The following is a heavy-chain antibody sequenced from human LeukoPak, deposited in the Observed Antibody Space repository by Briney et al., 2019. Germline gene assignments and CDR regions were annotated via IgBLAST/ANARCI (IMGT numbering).Heavy chain of an antibody. V-gene: IGHV1-2*02. CDR3: ARGDDSSSWAFDY. Sequence: ASVKVSCKPSGYTFTGYYMQCVRQAPGQGLEWMGWINTNSGGTNYAQKFQGRVTMTRDTSISTAYMELSRLRSDDTAVYYCARGDDSSSWAFDYWGQGTLVTVSS. CDR2: INTNSGGT. J-gene: IGHJ4*02. CDR1: GYTFTGYY. D-gene: IGHD6-13*01.